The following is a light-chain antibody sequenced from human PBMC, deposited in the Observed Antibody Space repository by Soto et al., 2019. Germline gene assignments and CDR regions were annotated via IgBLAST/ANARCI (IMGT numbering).Light chain of an antibody. CDR3: SSYAGSGNVI. Sequence: QSVLTQPPSASGSPGQSVTISCTGTSSDVGGYNYVSWYQQHPDKAPKLMIYEVSKRPSGVPDRFSGSKSGNTASLTVSGLQAEDEADYYCSSYAGSGNVIFGGGTKLTVL. CDR1: SSDVGGYNY. V-gene: IGLV2-8*01. CDR2: EVS. J-gene: IGLJ2*01.